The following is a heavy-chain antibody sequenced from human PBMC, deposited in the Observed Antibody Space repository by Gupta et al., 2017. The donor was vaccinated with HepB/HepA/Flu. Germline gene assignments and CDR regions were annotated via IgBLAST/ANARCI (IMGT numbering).Heavy chain of an antibody. CDR3: AKDLISGSQGFEY. Sequence: EVQLLESGGGLVQPGGSLRLSCAASGFSFSSYAMTWVRQAPGKGLEWVSDISSSGGSTYYADSVKGRFTISRDNSKNTLYLQMNSLRAEDTAVYYCAKDLISGSQGFEYWGQGTLVTVSS. CDR2: ISSSGGST. CDR1: GFSFSSYA. V-gene: IGHV3-23*01. J-gene: IGHJ4*02. D-gene: IGHD6-25*01.